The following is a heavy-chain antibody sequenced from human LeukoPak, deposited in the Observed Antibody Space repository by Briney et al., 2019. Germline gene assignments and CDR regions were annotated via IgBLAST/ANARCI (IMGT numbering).Heavy chain of an antibody. CDR1: GFTFGSYG. CDR2: IWYDGSNK. V-gene: IGHV3-33*01. CDR3: ARDPIGYCSSSSCFGPEH. D-gene: IGHD2-15*01. J-gene: IGHJ4*02. Sequence: PGRSLRLSCAASGFTFGSYGMHWVRQAPGKGLEWVALIWYDGSNKYYADSVKGRFTISRDNSKNTLYLQMNSLRAEDTAVYYCARDPIGYCSSSSCFGPEHWGQGTLVTVSS.